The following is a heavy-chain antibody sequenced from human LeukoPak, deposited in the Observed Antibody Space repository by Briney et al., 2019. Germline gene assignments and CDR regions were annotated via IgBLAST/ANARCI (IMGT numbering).Heavy chain of an antibody. D-gene: IGHD3-10*01. Sequence: GGSLRLSCAASGFTFSSYGMNWVRQAPGKALDWVAVISNDGSKRYYADSVKGRFIISRDNFKDTVDLHKNSLREEDTAVYYCVKEGSSWFIRYMDSWGQGTLVTVSS. V-gene: IGHV3-30*18. CDR1: GFTFSSYG. CDR3: VKEGSSWFIRYMDS. CDR2: ISNDGSKR. J-gene: IGHJ4*02.